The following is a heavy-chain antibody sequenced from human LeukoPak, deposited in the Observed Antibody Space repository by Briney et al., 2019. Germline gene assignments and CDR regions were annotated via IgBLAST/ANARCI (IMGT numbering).Heavy chain of an antibody. CDR2: ISYDGSNT. V-gene: IGHV3-30*04. D-gene: IGHD4-17*01. CDR1: GFTFSSYA. Sequence: GGSLRLSCAASGFTFSSYAMHWVRQAPGKGLEWVAIISYDGSNTYYADSVKGRFTISRDNSKKTLYLQMNSLRAEDTAVYYCARGSLDYGDSIKLSRKAYDSWGQGTLDTVSS. CDR3: ARGSLDYGDSIKLSRKAYDS. J-gene: IGHJ4*02.